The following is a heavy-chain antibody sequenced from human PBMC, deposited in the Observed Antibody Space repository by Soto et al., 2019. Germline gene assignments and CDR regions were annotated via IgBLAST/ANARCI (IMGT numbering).Heavy chain of an antibody. Sequence: ASVKVSCKASGYTFTSYAMHWVRQAPGQRLEWMGWINAGNGNTKYSQKFQGRVTITRDTSASTAYMELSSLRSEDTAVYYCARDPSNCSGGSCYAPYYYYYYMDVWGKGTMVTV. CDR1: GYTFTSYA. V-gene: IGHV1-3*01. CDR3: ARDPSNCSGGSCYAPYYYYYYMDV. D-gene: IGHD2-15*01. CDR2: INAGNGNT. J-gene: IGHJ6*03.